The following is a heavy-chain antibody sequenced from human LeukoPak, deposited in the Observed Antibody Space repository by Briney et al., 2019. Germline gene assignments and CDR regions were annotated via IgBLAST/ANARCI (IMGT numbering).Heavy chain of an antibody. D-gene: IGHD5-18*01. V-gene: IGHV3-74*01. CDR1: GFTFSSYW. J-gene: IGHJ6*02. Sequence: GGSLRLSCAASGFTFSSYWMHWVRQAPGKGLVWVSHINSDGSITSYADSVKGRFTISRDNAKNTLYLQMNSLRAEDTAVYYCARDAVDTANAVWGQGTTVTVSS. CDR2: INSDGSIT. CDR3: ARDAVDTANAV.